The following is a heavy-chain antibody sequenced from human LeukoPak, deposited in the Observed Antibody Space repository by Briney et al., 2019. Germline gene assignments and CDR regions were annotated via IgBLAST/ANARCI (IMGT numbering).Heavy chain of an antibody. D-gene: IGHD4-23*01. J-gene: IGHJ4*02. CDR1: GGSISSYY. Sequence: SETLSLTCTVPGGSISSYYWSWIRQPPGKGLEWIGYIYYSGSTNYNPSLKSRVTISVDTPKNQFSLKLSSVTAADTAVYYCALGGAYGGNSAVDYWGQGTLVTVSS. CDR3: ALGGAYGGNSAVDY. CDR2: IYYSGST. V-gene: IGHV4-59*01.